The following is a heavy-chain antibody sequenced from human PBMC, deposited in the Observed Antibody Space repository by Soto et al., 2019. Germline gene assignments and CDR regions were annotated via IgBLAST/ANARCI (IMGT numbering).Heavy chain of an antibody. CDR3: ARLGLPKRLAY. D-gene: IGHD3-16*01. CDR1: GGSFSGYY. J-gene: IGHJ4*02. CDR2: INHSGST. Sequence: SEALSVTCAVYGGSFSGYYWSWIRQPPGKGLEWIGEINHSGSTNYNPSLKSRVTISVDTSKNQFSLKLSSVTAADTAVYYCARLGLPKRLAYWGQGTPVTVSS. V-gene: IGHV4-34*01.